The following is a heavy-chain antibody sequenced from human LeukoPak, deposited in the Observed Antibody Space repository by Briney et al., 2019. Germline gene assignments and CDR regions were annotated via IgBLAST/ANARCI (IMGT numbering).Heavy chain of an antibody. D-gene: IGHD1-26*01. CDR2: IYNSGTT. V-gene: IGHV3-53*01. CDR3: ARVTDIVGPLDV. CDR1: GLDVAANY. Sequence: VGSLRLSCAASGLDVAANYMAWVRQAPGKGLEWVSIIYNSGTTKSAPSVTGRFAVSRDSSANTLFLQMNNLRVDDSAIYYCARVTDIVGPLDVWGQGAALTVSS. J-gene: IGHJ6*02.